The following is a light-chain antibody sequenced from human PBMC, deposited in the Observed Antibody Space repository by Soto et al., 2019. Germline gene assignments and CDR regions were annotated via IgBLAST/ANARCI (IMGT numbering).Light chain of an antibody. CDR1: QGISNY. V-gene: IGKV1-27*01. CDR2: AAS. CDR3: HKYNSARLT. Sequence: DIQMTQSPSSLSASVGDRVTITCRASQGISNYLAWYQQKPGKVPKLLIYAASTLQSGVPSRFSGSGSGTDVTLTISSLRPEDVATYFCHKYNSARLTFGQGTKVEVK. J-gene: IGKJ1*01.